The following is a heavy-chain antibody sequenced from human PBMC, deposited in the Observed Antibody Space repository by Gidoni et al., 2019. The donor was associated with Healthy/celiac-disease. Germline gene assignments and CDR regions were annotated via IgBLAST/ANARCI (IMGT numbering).Heavy chain of an antibody. J-gene: IGHJ2*01. CDR1: GFTFSSYA. CDR3: AKVRFSSGWYRSWYFDL. Sequence: QVQLVESGGGVVQPGRSLRLSCAASGFTFSSYAMHWVRQAPGKGLEWVAVISYDGTNKYYADSVKGRFTISRDNSKNTLYLQMNSLRAEDTAVYYCAKVRFSSGWYRSWYFDLWGRGTLVTVSS. CDR2: ISYDGTNK. V-gene: IGHV3-30*18. D-gene: IGHD6-19*01.